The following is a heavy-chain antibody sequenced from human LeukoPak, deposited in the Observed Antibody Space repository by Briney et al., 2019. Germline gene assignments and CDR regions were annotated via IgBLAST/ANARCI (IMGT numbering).Heavy chain of an antibody. D-gene: IGHD2-2*01. CDR3: ARLVGCGSTNCYSPDNWFDP. Sequence: ASVKVSCKASGYPFNSYNINWVRQATGHGLEWMGWINPNSGGTDSAQKFQGRVTMTADTSISTAYMELNNLRSEDADVYYCARLVGCGSTNCYSPDNWFDPWGQGTLVTVSS. CDR2: INPNSGGT. V-gene: IGHV1-8*01. J-gene: IGHJ5*02. CDR1: GYPFNSYN.